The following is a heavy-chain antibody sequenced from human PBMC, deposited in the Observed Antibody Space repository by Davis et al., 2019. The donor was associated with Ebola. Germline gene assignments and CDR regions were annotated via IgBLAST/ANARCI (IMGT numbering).Heavy chain of an antibody. CDR2: ISGSGGST. Sequence: GESLKISCAASGFTFSSYAMSWVRQAPGKGLEWVSAISGSGGSTYYADSVKGRFTISRDNPKNTLYLQMNSLRAEDTAVYYCAKGQHIVVVTAISGSYYYSYGMDVWGQGTTVTVSS. V-gene: IGHV3-23*01. J-gene: IGHJ6*02. CDR1: GFTFSSYA. D-gene: IGHD2-21*02. CDR3: AKGQHIVVVTAISGSYYYSYGMDV.